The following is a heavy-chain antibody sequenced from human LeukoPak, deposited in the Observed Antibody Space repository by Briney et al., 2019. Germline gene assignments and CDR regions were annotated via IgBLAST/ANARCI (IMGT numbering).Heavy chain of an antibody. CDR2: IYYSGST. D-gene: IGHD3-22*01. J-gene: IGHJ4*02. V-gene: IGHV4-39*02. CDR1: GGSISSSSYY. CDR3: ARDSGRSDSSGLDDY. Sequence: PSETLSLTCTVSGGSISSSSYYWGWIRQPPGKGLEWIGSIYYSGSTYYNPSLQSRVTISVDTSKNQFSLKLSSVTAADTAVYYCARDSGRSDSSGLDDYWGQGTLVTVSS.